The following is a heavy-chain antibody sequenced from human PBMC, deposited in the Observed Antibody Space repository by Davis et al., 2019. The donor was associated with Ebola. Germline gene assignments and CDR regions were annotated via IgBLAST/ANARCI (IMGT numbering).Heavy chain of an antibody. Sequence: PSETLSLTCSVSGGSISSYYWSWIRQPPGKGLEWIGYIYYSGSTNYNPSLKSRVTISVDTSKNQFSLKLSSVTAADTAVYYCARLSLGDYFDYWGQGTLVTVSS. D-gene: IGHD4-17*01. V-gene: IGHV4-59*12. J-gene: IGHJ4*02. CDR3: ARLSLGDYFDY. CDR2: IYYSGST. CDR1: GGSISSYY.